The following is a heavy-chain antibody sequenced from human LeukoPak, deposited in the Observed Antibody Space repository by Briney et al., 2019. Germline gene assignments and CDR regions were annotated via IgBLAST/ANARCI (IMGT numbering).Heavy chain of an antibody. CDR2: IIPIFGTA. CDR1: GGTFSSYA. Sequence: SVTVSCKASGGTFSSYAISWVRQAPGQGLEWMGGIIPIFGTANYAQKFQGRVTVTTDESTSTAYMELSSLRSEDTAVYYCARPTYDSSGYPNWFDPWGQGTLVTVSS. J-gene: IGHJ5*02. V-gene: IGHV1-69*05. CDR3: ARPTYDSSGYPNWFDP. D-gene: IGHD3-22*01.